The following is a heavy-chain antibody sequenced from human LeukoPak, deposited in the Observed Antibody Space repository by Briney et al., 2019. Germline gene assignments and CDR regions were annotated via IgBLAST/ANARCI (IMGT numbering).Heavy chain of an antibody. CDR1: GGTFSSYA. J-gene: IGHJ4*02. V-gene: IGHV1-69*01. Sequence: SVKVSCKASGGTFSSYAISWVRQAPGQGLEWMGGIIPIFGTANYAQKFQGRVKITADESTSTAYMELSSLRSEDTAVYYCARNYCSSTSCYRLGYYFDYWGQGTLVTVSS. D-gene: IGHD2-2*01. CDR2: IIPIFGTA. CDR3: ARNYCSSTSCYRLGYYFDY.